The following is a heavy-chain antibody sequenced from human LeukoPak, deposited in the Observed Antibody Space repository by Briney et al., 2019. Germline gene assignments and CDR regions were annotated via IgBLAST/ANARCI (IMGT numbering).Heavy chain of an antibody. CDR3: ARCHPKQQLAYFDY. V-gene: IGHV1-69*01. J-gene: IGHJ4*02. Sequence: SVTVSCKASGVTFSDYTISWVRQAPGQGLEWMGGIIPIFGTIYYAQKLQGRVTITADESTTTAYMELSSLRSEDTAVYYCARCHPKQQLAYFDYWGQGSLVTVSS. CDR2: IIPIFGTI. D-gene: IGHD6-13*01. CDR1: GVTFSDYT.